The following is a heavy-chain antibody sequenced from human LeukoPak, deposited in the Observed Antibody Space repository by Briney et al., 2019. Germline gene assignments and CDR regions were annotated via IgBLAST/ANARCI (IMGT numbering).Heavy chain of an antibody. CDR1: AFTFGSYG. D-gene: IGHD2-2*01. CDR3: AKDRAGVVVPAAWDLDY. CDR2: ISYDGSNK. Sequence: PGSCLRLSCAASAFTFGSYGMHWVSPAPSKGMGWAAFISYDGSNKYYADSVKGRFTISRDNSKNTLYLQMNSLRAEDTAVYYCAKDRAGVVVPAAWDLDYWGQGTLVTVSS. J-gene: IGHJ4*02. V-gene: IGHV3-30*18.